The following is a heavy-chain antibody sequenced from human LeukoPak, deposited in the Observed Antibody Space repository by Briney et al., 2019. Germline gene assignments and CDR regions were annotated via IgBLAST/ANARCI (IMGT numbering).Heavy chain of an antibody. CDR3: AKDLNDYGDYVDAFDI. J-gene: IGHJ3*02. D-gene: IGHD4-17*01. V-gene: IGHV3-23*01. Sequence: PSETLSLTCTVSGGSISSYYWSWIRQAPGKGLEWVSAISGSGGSTYYADSVKVRFTISRDNSKNTLYLQMNSLRAEDTAVYYCAKDLNDYGDYVDAFDIWGQGTMVTVSS. CDR1: GGSISSYY. CDR2: ISGSGGST.